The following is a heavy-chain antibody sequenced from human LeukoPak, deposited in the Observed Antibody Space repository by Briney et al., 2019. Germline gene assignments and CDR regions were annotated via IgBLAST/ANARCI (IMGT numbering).Heavy chain of an antibody. V-gene: IGHV3-23*01. CDR3: AKANSGSSPLPDAFDI. CDR1: VFTFSSYA. D-gene: IGHD1-26*01. Sequence: PGGSLRLSCAASVFTFSSYAMSWVRQAPGKGLEWVSAISGSDGSTYYADSVKGRFTISRDNSKNTLYLQMNRLRAEDTAVYYCAKANSGSSPLPDAFDIWGQGTMVTVSS. CDR2: ISGSDGST. J-gene: IGHJ3*02.